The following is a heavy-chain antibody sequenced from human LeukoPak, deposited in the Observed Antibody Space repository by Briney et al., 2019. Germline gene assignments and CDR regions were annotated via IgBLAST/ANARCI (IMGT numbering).Heavy chain of an antibody. V-gene: IGHV3-66*01. Sequence: PGGSLRLSCAASGFTFSSYSMNWVRQAPGKGLEWVSVIYAGDSTYYADSVKGRFTISSDKSKNTVYLQMNSLRAGDTAVYYCATDHRNLDAFDIWGQGTTVTVSS. CDR1: GFTFSSYS. CDR2: IYAGDST. D-gene: IGHD1-14*01. CDR3: ATDHRNLDAFDI. J-gene: IGHJ3*02.